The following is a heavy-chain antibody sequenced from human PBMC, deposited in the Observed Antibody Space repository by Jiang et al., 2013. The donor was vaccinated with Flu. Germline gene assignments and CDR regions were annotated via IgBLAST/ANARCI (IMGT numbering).Heavy chain of an antibody. J-gene: IGHJ4*02. Sequence: GYTFTSYALNWVRQAPGQGLEWMGWINTNTGNPTYAQGFTGRFVFSLDTSVSTAYLQISSLKAEDTAIYYCSIPTRGPPYWGQGTLVTVSS. CDR3: SIPTRGPPY. CDR1: GYTFTSYA. D-gene: IGHD2-2*01. CDR2: INTNTGNP. V-gene: IGHV7-4-1*02.